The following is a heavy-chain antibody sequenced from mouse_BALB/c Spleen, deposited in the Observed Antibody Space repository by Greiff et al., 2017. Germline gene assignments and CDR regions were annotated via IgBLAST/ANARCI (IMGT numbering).Heavy chain of an antibody. CDR2: IDPANGNT. D-gene: IGHD2-4*01. Sequence: VQLQQSGAELVKPGASVKLSCTASGFNIKDTYMHWVKQRPEQGLEWIGRIDPANGNTKYDQKFQGKATITADTSSNTAYLQLSSLTSEDTAVYYCADYDVRTWFAYWGQGTLVTVSA. J-gene: IGHJ3*01. CDR1: GFNIKDTY. V-gene: IGHV14-3*02. CDR3: ADYDVRTWFAY.